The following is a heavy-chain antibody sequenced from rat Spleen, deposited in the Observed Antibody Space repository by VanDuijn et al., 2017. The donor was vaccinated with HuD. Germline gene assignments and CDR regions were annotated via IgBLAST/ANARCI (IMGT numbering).Heavy chain of an antibody. Sequence: EVELVESGGGLVQPGTSLKLSCVASGFTFNNYWLSWVRQTPGKGLDWVASITKDGGSLFYRDPLKGPFTPSRDNAKSTLYLQMGSLRSEDTATYYCTTYSDYATSPFAYWGRGALVTVSS. D-gene: IGHD1-6*01. V-gene: IGHV5-31*01. CDR2: ITKDGGSL. CDR1: GFTFNNYW. J-gene: IGHJ3*01. CDR3: TTYSDYATSPFAY.